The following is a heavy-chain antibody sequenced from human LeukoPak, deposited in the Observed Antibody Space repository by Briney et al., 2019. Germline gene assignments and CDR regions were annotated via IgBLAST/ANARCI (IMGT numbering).Heavy chain of an antibody. CDR1: GGSFSGYY. J-gene: IGHJ5*02. CDR3: ARDYIAMFDP. V-gene: IGHV4-31*11. Sequence: SETLSLTCAVYGGSFSGYYWSWIRQHPGKGLEWIGYIYYSGSTYYNPSLKSRVTISVDTSKNQFSLKLSSVTAADTAVYYCARDYIAMFDPWGQGTLVTVSS. D-gene: IGHD5-18*01. CDR2: IYYSGST.